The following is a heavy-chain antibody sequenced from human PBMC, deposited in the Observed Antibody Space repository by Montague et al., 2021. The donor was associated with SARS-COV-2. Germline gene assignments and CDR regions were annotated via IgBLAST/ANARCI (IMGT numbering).Heavy chain of an antibody. CDR2: ISSSSSYI. CDR3: ARDWDDSSSFEWGADAFDI. Sequence: SLRLSCAASGFTFSSYSMNWVRQAPGKGLEWVSSISSSSSYIYYADSVKGRFTISRDNAKNSLYLQMNSLRAEDTAVYYCARDWDDSSSFEWGADAFDIWGQGTMVTVSS. D-gene: IGHD3-22*01. J-gene: IGHJ3*02. V-gene: IGHV3-21*01. CDR1: GFTFSSYS.